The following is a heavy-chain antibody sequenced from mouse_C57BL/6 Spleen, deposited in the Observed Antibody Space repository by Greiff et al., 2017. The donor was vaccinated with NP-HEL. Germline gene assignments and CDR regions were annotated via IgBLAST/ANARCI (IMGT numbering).Heavy chain of an antibody. D-gene: IGHD2-3*01. Sequence: QVQLQQSGPELVKPGASVKISCKASGYAFSSSWMNWVKQRPGKGLEWIGRIYPGDGDTNYNGKFKGKATLTADKSSSTAYMQLSSLTSEDSAVYVCASDGYPWYFDVWGTGTTVTVSS. CDR1: GYAFSSSW. CDR3: ASDGYPWYFDV. V-gene: IGHV1-82*01. CDR2: IYPGDGDT. J-gene: IGHJ1*03.